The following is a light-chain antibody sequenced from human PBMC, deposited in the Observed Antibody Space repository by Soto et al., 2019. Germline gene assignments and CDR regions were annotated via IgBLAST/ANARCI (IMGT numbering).Light chain of an antibody. Sequence: IVLTQSPATLAVSPGERATLSCRASQSVSSFLAWIQQKPGQAPRLLIYDASNRATGISARFGGSGSGTDFTLTISSLEPEDSAVYYCQQRSNWPLTFGQGTRLEIK. J-gene: IGKJ5*01. V-gene: IGKV3-11*01. CDR1: QSVSSF. CDR2: DAS. CDR3: QQRSNWPLT.